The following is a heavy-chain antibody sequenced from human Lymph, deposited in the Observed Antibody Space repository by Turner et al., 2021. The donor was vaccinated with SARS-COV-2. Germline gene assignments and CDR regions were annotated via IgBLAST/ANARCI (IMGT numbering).Heavy chain of an antibody. CDR1: GYTFTSYY. Sequence: QVQLVQSGAEVKKPGASVKFSCKASGYTFTSYYMHWVRQAPGQGLEWMGIINPRGGSTTYAQKFQGRVTMTRDTSTSTVYMELSSLRSEDTAVYYCAGDPPIQIWVDYFYYGMDVWGQGTTVTVSS. V-gene: IGHV1-46*01. CDR2: INPRGGST. D-gene: IGHD5-18*01. J-gene: IGHJ6*02. CDR3: AGDPPIQIWVDYFYYGMDV.